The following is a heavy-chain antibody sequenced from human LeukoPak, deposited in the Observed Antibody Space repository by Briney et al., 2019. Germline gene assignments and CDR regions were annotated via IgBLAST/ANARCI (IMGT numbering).Heavy chain of an antibody. Sequence: GGSLRLSCAASGFTFSSYGMHWVRQAPGKGLEWVAVIWYDGSNKYYADSVKGRFTISRDNSKNTLYLQMNSLRAEDTAVYYCARDSGGTGVGVGYWGQGTLVTVSS. D-gene: IGHD1-26*01. CDR2: IWYDGSNK. V-gene: IGHV3-33*01. J-gene: IGHJ4*02. CDR3: ARDSGGTGVGVGY. CDR1: GFTFSSYG.